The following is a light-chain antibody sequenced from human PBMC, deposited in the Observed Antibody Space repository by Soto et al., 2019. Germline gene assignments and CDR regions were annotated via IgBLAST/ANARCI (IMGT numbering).Light chain of an antibody. V-gene: IGLV2-14*01. J-gene: IGLJ1*01. CDR2: DVS. CDR1: SSDVGGYNA. Sequence: QSVLTQPASVSGSPGQSITISCTGTSSDVGGYNAVSWYQQHPGRAPKLMIYDVSNRPSGISNRFSGSKSGSTASLTISGLQVEDDADYYCSSYTRSGVYVFGAGTKVTV. CDR3: SSYTRSGVYV.